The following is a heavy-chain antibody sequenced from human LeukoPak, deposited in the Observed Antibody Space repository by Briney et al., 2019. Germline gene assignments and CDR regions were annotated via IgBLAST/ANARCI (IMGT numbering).Heavy chain of an antibody. J-gene: IGHJ4*02. D-gene: IGHD5-24*01. V-gene: IGHV1-46*01. Sequence: GGSLKVSCKASGYTFTSYYMHWVRQAPGQGLEWMGVITSTGGTTTYAQKFQGRVTMTRDTSTSTVYLALSSLRSEDTAVYYCARDRLLGDGYNDYFDYWGQGTLVTVCS. CDR2: ITSTGGTT. CDR1: GYTFTSYY. CDR3: ARDRLLGDGYNDYFDY.